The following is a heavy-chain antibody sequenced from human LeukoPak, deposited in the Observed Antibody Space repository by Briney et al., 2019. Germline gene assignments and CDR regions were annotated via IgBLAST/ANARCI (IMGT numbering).Heavy chain of an antibody. CDR3: ARDVGGSLDY. V-gene: IGHV3-7*01. CDR1: GFTFNNYW. Sequence: GGSLRLSCAASGFTFNNYWMAWVRQAPGKGLEWVANIKGDESAKHQADSVKGRFTISRDNAQNSVYLQMSSLRGEDTAVYYCARDVGGSLDYWGQGTLVTVSS. CDR2: IKGDESAK. D-gene: IGHD1-26*01. J-gene: IGHJ4*02.